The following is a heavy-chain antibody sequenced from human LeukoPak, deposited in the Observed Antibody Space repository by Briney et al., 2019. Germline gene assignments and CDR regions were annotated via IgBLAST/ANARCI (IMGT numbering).Heavy chain of an antibody. J-gene: IGHJ3*01. CDR2: IIPIFSQS. Sequence: SVKVSCKASGGTFNTYPINWVRQAPGQGLEWMGRIIPIFSQSNYAQKFQGTVSITADEFTDTVNMELSSLRSEDTAVYYCATGTSYRDSFDVWGQGTKVTVSS. D-gene: IGHD3/OR15-3a*01. CDR1: GGTFNTYP. CDR3: ATGTSYRDSFDV. V-gene: IGHV1-69*13.